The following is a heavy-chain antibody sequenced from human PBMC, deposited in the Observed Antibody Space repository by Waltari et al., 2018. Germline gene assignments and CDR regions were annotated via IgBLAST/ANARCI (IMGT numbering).Heavy chain of an antibody. J-gene: IGHJ6*02. Sequence: EVQLVESGGGLVQPGGSLRLSCAASGFTFSSYEMNWVRQAPGKGLEWVSYISSSGSTIYYGDAVKGRFTISRDNAKNSRYLQMNSRRAEDTAVYYCAREGGRITIFGVVTYYYGMDVWGQGTTVTVSS. CDR1: GFTFSSYE. D-gene: IGHD3-3*01. CDR3: AREGGRITIFGVVTYYYGMDV. CDR2: ISSSGSTI. V-gene: IGHV3-48*03.